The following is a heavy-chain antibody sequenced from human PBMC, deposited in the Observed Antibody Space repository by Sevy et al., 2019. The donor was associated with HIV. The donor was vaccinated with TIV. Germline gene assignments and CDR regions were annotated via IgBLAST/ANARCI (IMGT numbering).Heavy chain of an antibody. V-gene: IGHV1-69*13. CDR2: IIPIFGTT. CDR3: ARTPLLSIPGTTDVYFDN. J-gene: IGHJ4*02. CDR1: GGTFSNYA. D-gene: IGHD4-4*01. Sequence: SVKVSCKASGGTFSNYALSWVRQAPGQGLEWMGGIIPIFGTTNFAQTFQGRVTLTADESRSTAYMELSSLKSADTAVYYCARTPLLSIPGTTDVYFDNWGQGTLVTVSS.